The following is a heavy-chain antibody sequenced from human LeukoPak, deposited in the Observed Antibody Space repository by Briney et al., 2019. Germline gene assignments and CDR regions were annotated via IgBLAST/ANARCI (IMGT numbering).Heavy chain of an antibody. CDR1: GYSFSSYG. CDR3: ARGKPSPLSYTFDY. J-gene: IGHJ4*02. CDR2: ASPDNGHT. D-gene: IGHD5-18*01. Sequence: ASVKVSCKASGYSFSSYGISWVRQAPGQGLEWMGWASPDNGHTNYAQKFQGRVTMTRDTSISTAYMELSRLRSDDTAVYYCARGKPSPLSYTFDYWGQGTLVTVSS. V-gene: IGHV1-2*02.